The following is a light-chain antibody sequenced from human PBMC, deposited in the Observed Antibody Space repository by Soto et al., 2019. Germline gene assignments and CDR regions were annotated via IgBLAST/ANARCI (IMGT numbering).Light chain of an antibody. CDR3: QQYNNWPQT. CDR2: GAS. V-gene: IGKV3-15*01. CDR1: QSVSSN. Sequence: ETVMTQSPATLSVSPGERATLSCRASQSVSSNLAWYQQKPGQAPRLLIYGASTRATGIPARFSGSRSGTEFTLAISSLQSEDFAVYYCQQYNNWPQTFGQGTKVEIK. J-gene: IGKJ1*01.